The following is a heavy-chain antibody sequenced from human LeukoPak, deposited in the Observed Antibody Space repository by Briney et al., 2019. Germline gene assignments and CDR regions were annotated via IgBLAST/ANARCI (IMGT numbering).Heavy chain of an antibody. Sequence: PGGCLRLSCAASGFTVSSNYMSWVRQAPGKGLEWVSIMYSGGNTYYADYLKGRFTIYRDNSRNTVYLQMNSLRAEDTAVYYCASLWAGNYWGQGTLVTVSS. CDR1: GFTVSSNY. V-gene: IGHV3-53*01. CDR2: MYSGGNT. CDR3: ASLWAGNY. J-gene: IGHJ4*02. D-gene: IGHD3-10*01.